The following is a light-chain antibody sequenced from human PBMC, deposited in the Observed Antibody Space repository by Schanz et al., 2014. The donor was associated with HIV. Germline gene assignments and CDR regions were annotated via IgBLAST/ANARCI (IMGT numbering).Light chain of an antibody. J-gene: IGKJ4*01. Sequence: EIVLTQSPATLSLSPGERATLSCRASQSVSDNYLAWYQQRPGQAPRLLIYGASTRATGIPDRFSGSESGTEFTLTISSLQAEDVAFYYCQQYYSSPLTFGGGTKVEIK. CDR2: GAS. V-gene: IGKV3-15*01. CDR3: QQYYSSPLT. CDR1: QSVSDNY.